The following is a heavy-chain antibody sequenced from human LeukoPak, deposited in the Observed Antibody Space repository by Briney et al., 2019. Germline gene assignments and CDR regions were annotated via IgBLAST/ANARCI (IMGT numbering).Heavy chain of an antibody. CDR2: IYTSGST. Sequence: SETLSLTCTVSGDSISSYYWSWIRQPAGKGLEWIGRIYTSGSTNYNPSLKSRVTMSVDTSKNQFSLKLSSVTAADTAVYYCAREGTIASRGYFDYWGQGTLVTVSP. V-gene: IGHV4-4*07. CDR3: AREGTIASRGYFDY. CDR1: GDSISSYY. D-gene: IGHD6-6*01. J-gene: IGHJ4*02.